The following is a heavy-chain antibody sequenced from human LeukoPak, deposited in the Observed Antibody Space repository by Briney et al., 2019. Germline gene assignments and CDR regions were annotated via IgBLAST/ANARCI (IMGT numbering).Heavy chain of an antibody. J-gene: IGHJ4*02. CDR3: ARDRGWTFDY. Sequence: GGSLRLSCAASGFTFSSYWMSWVRQAPGKGLEWVSVIYSGGSTYYADSVKGRFTISRDNSKNTLYLQMNSLRAEDTAVYYCARDRGWTFDYWGQGTLVTVSS. V-gene: IGHV3-66*02. CDR2: IYSGGST. D-gene: IGHD2-15*01. CDR1: GFTFSSYW.